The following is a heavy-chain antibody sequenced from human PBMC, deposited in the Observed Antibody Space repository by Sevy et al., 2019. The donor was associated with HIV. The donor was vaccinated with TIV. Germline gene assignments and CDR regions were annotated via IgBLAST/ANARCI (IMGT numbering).Heavy chain of an antibody. CDR1: GYTFTGYY. CDR3: ARDETFDAFDI. CDR2: INPKSGGT. V-gene: IGHV1-2*06. J-gene: IGHJ3*02. Sequence: ASVKVSCKASGYTFTGYYMHWVRQAPGQGLEWMGRINPKSGGTNYAQKFQGRVTMTRDTSISTAYMELSRLRSDDTAVYYCARDETFDAFDIWGQGTMVTVSS.